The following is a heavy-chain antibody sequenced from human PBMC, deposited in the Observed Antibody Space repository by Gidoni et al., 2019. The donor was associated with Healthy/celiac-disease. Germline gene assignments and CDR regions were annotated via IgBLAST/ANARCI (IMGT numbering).Heavy chain of an antibody. CDR1: GGSISSYY. Sequence: QVQLQESGPGLVKPSETLSLTCTVSGGSISSYYWSWIRQPPGKGLEWIGYIYYSGSTNYNPSLKRRVTISVDTSKNQFSLKLSSVTAADTAVYYCARTRGYDFNFDYWGQGTLVTVSS. D-gene: IGHD3-3*01. V-gene: IGHV4-59*01. J-gene: IGHJ4*02. CDR3: ARTRGYDFNFDY. CDR2: IYYSGST.